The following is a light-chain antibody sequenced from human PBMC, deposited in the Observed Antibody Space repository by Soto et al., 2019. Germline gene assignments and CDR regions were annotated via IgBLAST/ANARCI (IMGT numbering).Light chain of an antibody. CDR1: QSISSY. CDR3: QQSYSTPRDT. Sequence: DIQMTQSPSSLSASVGDRVTITCRASQSISSYLNWYQQKPGKAPKLLIYAASSLQSGVPSRFSGSGSGTDFTLTISSLQPEDFATYYWQQSYSTPRDTFGGGTKVEI. V-gene: IGKV1-39*01. J-gene: IGKJ4*01. CDR2: AAS.